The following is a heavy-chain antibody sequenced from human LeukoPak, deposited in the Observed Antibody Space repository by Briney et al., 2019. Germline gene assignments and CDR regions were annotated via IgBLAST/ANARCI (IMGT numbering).Heavy chain of an antibody. CDR2: IYPGDSDT. V-gene: IGHV5-51*01. CDR1: GYSFTSYW. Sequence: GESLKIPCKCSGYSFTSYWIGWVRQMPGKGLEWMGIIYPGDSDTRYRPSFQGKVTISADKSISTAYLQWSSLKASDTAMYYCVRGYSSSWYSLSSNWFDPWGQGTLVTVSS. CDR3: VRGYSSSWYSLSSNWFDP. D-gene: IGHD6-13*01. J-gene: IGHJ5*02.